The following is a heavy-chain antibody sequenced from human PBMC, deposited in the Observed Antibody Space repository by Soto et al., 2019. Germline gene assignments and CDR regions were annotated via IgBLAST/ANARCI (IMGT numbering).Heavy chain of an antibody. CDR1: GGSISSYY. CDR2: IYTSGST. Sequence: DTLSLTCTVSGGSISSYYWSWIRQPAGKGLEWIGRIYTSGSTNYNPSLKSRVTMSVDTSKNQFSLKLSSVTAADTAVYYCARVIVAAADDNWFDPWGQGTLVTVSS. J-gene: IGHJ5*02. CDR3: ARVIVAAADDNWFDP. D-gene: IGHD6-13*01. V-gene: IGHV4-4*07.